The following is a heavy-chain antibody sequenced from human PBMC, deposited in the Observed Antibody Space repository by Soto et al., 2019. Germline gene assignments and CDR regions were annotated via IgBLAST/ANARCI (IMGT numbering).Heavy chain of an antibody. V-gene: IGHV4-4*07. CDR2: MLTSGST. CDR1: GGSIRGYY. D-gene: IGHD3-22*01. J-gene: IGHJ4*02. Sequence: SETLSLTCTVSGGSIRGYYWSWIRQSAGMGLEWIGRMLTSGSTNYNPSLKSRVTFSVDMSKNQISLKLTSVTAEDTAVYYCGKGKWEENYYDTSGFLYYLDSWGQGTLVTVSS. CDR3: GKGKWEENYYDTSGFLYYLDS.